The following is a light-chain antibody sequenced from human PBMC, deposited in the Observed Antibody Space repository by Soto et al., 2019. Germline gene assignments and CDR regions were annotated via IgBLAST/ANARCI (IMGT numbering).Light chain of an antibody. CDR3: QQSYSSPT. V-gene: IGKV1-39*01. J-gene: IGKJ1*01. CDR1: QNIDKY. CDR2: ATS. Sequence: DIQMTQSPSSLSASVGDRVTITCRASQNIDKYLSWYQQRPRKAPRLLMYATSTLESGVPPRFSGSRSGTEFTLTISSLEPEDFATYYCQQSYSSPTFGQGTKVEI.